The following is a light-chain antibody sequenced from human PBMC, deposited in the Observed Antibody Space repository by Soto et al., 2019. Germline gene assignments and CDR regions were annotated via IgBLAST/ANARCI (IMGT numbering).Light chain of an antibody. Sequence: DIQMTQSPSTLSASVGDRVTITCRASQSIGSWLAWFQQKPGKAPKVLIYKASSLESGVPPRFSGSGSGTEFTLTISSLQPDDFATYYCQQYNSYSSFGQGTKVDIK. V-gene: IGKV1-5*03. CDR1: QSIGSW. J-gene: IGKJ1*01. CDR2: KAS. CDR3: QQYNSYSS.